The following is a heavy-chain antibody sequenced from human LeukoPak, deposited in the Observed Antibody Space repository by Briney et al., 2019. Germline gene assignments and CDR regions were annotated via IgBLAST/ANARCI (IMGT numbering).Heavy chain of an antibody. D-gene: IGHD3-16*02. CDR1: GGSISSSSNY. V-gene: IGHV4-39*07. CDR2: IYYSGST. Sequence: SETLSLTCTVSGGSISSSSNYWGWIRQPPGKGLEWIGSIYYSGSTYYNPSLKSRVTISVDKSKNQFSLKLSSVTAADTAVYYCARENYDYVWGSYRYTDYWGQGTLVTVSS. CDR3: ARENYDYVWGSYRYTDY. J-gene: IGHJ4*02.